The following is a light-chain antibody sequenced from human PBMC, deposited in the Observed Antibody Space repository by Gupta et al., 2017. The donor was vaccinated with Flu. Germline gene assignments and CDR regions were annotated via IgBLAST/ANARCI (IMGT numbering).Light chain of an antibody. CDR2: GAS. CDR3: QLYCGSPPLT. Sequence: EIVLTQSPGTLSSSPGERATLSCRSRQSVSSSSLAWYQQKPGQAPRLLIYGASSRAAGIPDRFSGSGSATDVTLTISRREPEEFAVYYCQLYCGSPPLTFGGGTXVEIK. J-gene: IGKJ4*01. V-gene: IGKV3-20*01. CDR1: QSVSSSS.